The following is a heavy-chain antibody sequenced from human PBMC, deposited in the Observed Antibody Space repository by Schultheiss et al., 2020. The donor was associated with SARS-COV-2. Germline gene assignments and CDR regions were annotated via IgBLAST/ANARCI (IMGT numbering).Heavy chain of an antibody. CDR2: LHYSGDT. CDR1: GASVNSYY. V-gene: IGHV4-59*02. J-gene: IGHJ4*02. Sequence: SETLSLTCSVSGASVNSYYWGWIRQSPGKGLEWIGYLHYSGDTNSNPSLKSRVITSVHTSKNQFSLELTSVTAADTAVYYCAGSGYRFGARWWGQGTLVTVS. D-gene: IGHD5-18*01. CDR3: AGSGYRFGARW.